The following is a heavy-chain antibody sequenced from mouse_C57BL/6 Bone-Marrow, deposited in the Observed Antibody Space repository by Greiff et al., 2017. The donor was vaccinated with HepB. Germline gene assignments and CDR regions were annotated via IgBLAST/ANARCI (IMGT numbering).Heavy chain of an antibody. J-gene: IGHJ2*01. Sequence: VQLKESGAELVRPGASVKLSCTASGFNIKDDYMHWVKQRPEQGLEWIGWIDPENGDTEYASKFQGKATITADTSSNTAYLQLSSLTSEDTAVYYCTTGDGYYVDYWGQGTTLTVSS. V-gene: IGHV14-4*01. CDR1: GFNIKDDY. CDR3: TTGDGYYVDY. D-gene: IGHD2-3*01. CDR2: IDPENGDT.